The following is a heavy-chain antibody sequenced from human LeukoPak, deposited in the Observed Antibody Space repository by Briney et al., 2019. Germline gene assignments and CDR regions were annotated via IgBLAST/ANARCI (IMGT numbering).Heavy chain of an antibody. J-gene: IGHJ4*02. CDR3: ARHISSGGTYAHFDY. V-gene: IGHV4-59*08. CDR1: GSMYNYY. Sequence: SETLSLTCTVSGSMYNYYWSWIRQPPGKGLEWIGYIHYNGITNYNPSLKTRVAMSLDTSKNQVSLNLNSVTAADTAVYYCARHISSGGTYAHFDYWGQGTLVTVSS. D-gene: IGHD1-26*01. CDR2: IHYNGIT.